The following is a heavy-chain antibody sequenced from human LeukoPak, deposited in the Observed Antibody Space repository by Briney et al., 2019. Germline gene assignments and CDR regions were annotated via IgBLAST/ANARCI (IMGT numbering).Heavy chain of an antibody. Sequence: SVKVSCKASGGTFSSYAISWVRQAPGQGLEWMGGIIPIFGTANYAQKFQGRVTITADESTSTAYMELSSLRSEDTAVYYCARDRPGSSHLFDYWGQGTLVTVSP. V-gene: IGHV1-69*13. CDR3: ARDRPGSSHLFDY. D-gene: IGHD6-13*01. CDR1: GGTFSSYA. CDR2: IIPIFGTA. J-gene: IGHJ4*02.